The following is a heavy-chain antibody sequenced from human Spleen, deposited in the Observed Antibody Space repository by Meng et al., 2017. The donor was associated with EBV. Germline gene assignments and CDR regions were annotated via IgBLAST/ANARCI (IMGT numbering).Heavy chain of an antibody. Sequence: QLHRPASGLGRVTRSVTLYLTGRVFRGSSSGSNWMSWCRQPRVKWLEWIGESYHSGSTNYNPSLKSLITISGDKSKHQFSLKSRFVTAADTAVYSCAREVASYNWFDPWGQGTLVTVSS. J-gene: IGHJ5*02. CDR1: RGSSSGSNW. CDR2: SYHSGST. CDR3: AREVASYNWFDP. D-gene: IGHD5-12*01. V-gene: IGHV4-4*02.